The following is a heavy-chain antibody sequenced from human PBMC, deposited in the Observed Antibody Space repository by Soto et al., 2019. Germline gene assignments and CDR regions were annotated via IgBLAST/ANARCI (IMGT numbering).Heavy chain of an antibody. CDR1: GFTFDDYT. D-gene: IGHD3-22*01. CDR3: AKEGPRRLRDSSLDY. CDR2: ISWDGGST. Sequence: GGSLRLSCAASGFTFDDYTMHWVRQAPGKGLEWVSLISWDGGSTYYADSVKGRFTISRDNSKNSLYLQMNSLRTEDTALYYCAKEGPRRLRDSSLDYWGQGTLVTVSS. J-gene: IGHJ4*02. V-gene: IGHV3-43*01.